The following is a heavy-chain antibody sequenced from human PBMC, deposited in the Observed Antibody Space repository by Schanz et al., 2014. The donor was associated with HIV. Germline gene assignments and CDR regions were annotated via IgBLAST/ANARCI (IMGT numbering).Heavy chain of an antibody. Sequence: QVQLVQSGTEVAQPGASVKVSCKASGYTFSRSAINWVRQATGQGLEWMGWMNPNSGNTGFAQKFQGRVTMTRNTSISTAYMELSSLRSEDTAVYFCARITHHLRSSFGDYVYGMDVWGQGTTVTVSS. CDR3: ARITHHLRSSFGDYVYGMDV. CDR1: GYTFSRSA. J-gene: IGHJ6*02. V-gene: IGHV1-8*01. CDR2: MNPNSGNT. D-gene: IGHD3-10*01.